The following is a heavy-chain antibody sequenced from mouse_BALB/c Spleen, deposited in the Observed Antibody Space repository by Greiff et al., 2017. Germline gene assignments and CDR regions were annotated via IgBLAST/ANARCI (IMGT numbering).Heavy chain of an antibody. Sequence: DVHLVESGGGLVKPGGSLKLSCAASGFTFSSYTMSWVRQTPEKRLEWVATISSGGGNTYYPDSVKGRFTISRDNAKNNLYLQMSSLRSEDTALYYCARSPFDYWGQGTTLTVSS. CDR3: ARSPFDY. J-gene: IGHJ2*01. V-gene: IGHV5-9*03. CDR1: GFTFSSYT. CDR2: ISSGGGNT.